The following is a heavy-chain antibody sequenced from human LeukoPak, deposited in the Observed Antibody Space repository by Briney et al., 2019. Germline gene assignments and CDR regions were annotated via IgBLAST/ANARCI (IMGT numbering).Heavy chain of an antibody. CDR2: IYTSGST. Sequence: SETLSLTCTVSGGSISSHFLSWIRQSPGKGLEWIGRIYTSGSTNYNPSLKSRVTMSVDTSKNQFSLKLSSVTAADTAVYYCARESQDAGAFDYWGQGTLVTVSS. V-gene: IGHV4-4*07. CDR3: ARESQDAGAFDY. J-gene: IGHJ4*02. D-gene: IGHD3-10*01. CDR1: GGSISSHF.